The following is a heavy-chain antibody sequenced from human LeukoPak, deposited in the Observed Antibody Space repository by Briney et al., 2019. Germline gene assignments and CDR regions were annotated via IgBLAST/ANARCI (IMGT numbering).Heavy chain of an antibody. V-gene: IGHV3-7*01. J-gene: IGHJ4*02. CDR1: GGSFSGYY. Sequence: QPSETLSLTCAVYGGSFSGYYWSWVRQAPGKGLEWVADIKQDGSEKYYVDSVKGRFTISRDNAENSLYLQMNSLRAKDTAVYYCARASNGDDVLHYDYWGQGTLVTVSS. CDR3: ARASNGDDVLHYDY. D-gene: IGHD4-17*01. CDR2: IKQDGSEK.